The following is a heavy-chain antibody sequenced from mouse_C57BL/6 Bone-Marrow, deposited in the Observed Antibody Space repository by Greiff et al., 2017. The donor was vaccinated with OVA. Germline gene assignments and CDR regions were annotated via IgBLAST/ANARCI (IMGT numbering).Heavy chain of an antibody. Sequence: VQLQQSGAELVKPGASVKISCKASGYTFTDYYINWVKQRPGQGLEWIGKIGPGSGSTYYNEKFKGKATLTADKSSSTAYMQLSSLTSEDSAVYFGARYEIYYGYDGFAYWGQGTLVTVSA. J-gene: IGHJ3*01. CDR3: ARYEIYYGYDGFAY. D-gene: IGHD2-2*01. CDR2: IGPGSGST. CDR1: GYTFTDYY. V-gene: IGHV1-77*01.